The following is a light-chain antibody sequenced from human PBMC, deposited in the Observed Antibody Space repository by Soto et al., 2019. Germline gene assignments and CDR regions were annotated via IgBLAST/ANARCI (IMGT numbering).Light chain of an antibody. Sequence: EFVLTQSPGTLSLSPGERATLSCRASQSVSSSYLAWYQQKPGQAPRLLIYGASSRATGIPDRFSGSGSGTDFTLTISRLEPEDFAVCYCQQYGSSPRTFGPGTKVDIK. J-gene: IGKJ3*01. CDR2: GAS. V-gene: IGKV3-20*01. CDR1: QSVSSSY. CDR3: QQYGSSPRT.